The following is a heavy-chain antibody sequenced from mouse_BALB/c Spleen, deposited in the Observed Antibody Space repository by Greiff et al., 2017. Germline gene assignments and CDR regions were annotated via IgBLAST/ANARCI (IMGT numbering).Heavy chain of an antibody. V-gene: IGHV14-3*02. CDR3: ARGRYRLFAY. CDR2: IDPANGNT. CDR1: GFNIKDTY. Sequence: EVKLMESGAELVKPGASVKLSCTASGFNIKDTYMHWVKQRPEQGLEWIGRIDPANGNTKYDPKFQGKATITADTSSNTAYLQLSSLTSEDTAVYYCARGRYRLFAYWGQGTLVTVSA. J-gene: IGHJ3*01. D-gene: IGHD2-14*01.